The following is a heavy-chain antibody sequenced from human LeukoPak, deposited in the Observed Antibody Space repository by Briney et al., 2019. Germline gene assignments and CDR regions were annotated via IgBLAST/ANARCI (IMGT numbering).Heavy chain of an antibody. Sequence: PGGSLRLSCAASGFTVSSNYMSWVRQAPGKGLEWVSVIYSGGSTYYADSVKGRFTISRDNSKNTLYLQMNSLRAEDTAVYYCARVYYDYVWGSYRYTGGGWFDPWGQGTLVTVSS. CDR1: GFTVSSNY. D-gene: IGHD3-16*02. CDR3: ARVYYDYVWGSYRYTGGGWFDP. CDR2: IYSGGST. V-gene: IGHV3-53*01. J-gene: IGHJ5*02.